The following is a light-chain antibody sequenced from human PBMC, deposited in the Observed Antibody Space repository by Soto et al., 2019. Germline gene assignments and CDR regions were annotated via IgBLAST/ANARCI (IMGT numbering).Light chain of an antibody. CDR2: DAS. V-gene: IGKV3-11*01. Sequence: ETVMTQSPATLSVSPGETATLSCRASQNVYTNLARYQQRPGQAPRLLIYDASNRATGIPARFSGSGSGTDFTLTISSLEPEDFALYYCQQCYNWPQWTFGQGTKVDIK. CDR1: QNVYTN. CDR3: QQCYNWPQWT. J-gene: IGKJ1*01.